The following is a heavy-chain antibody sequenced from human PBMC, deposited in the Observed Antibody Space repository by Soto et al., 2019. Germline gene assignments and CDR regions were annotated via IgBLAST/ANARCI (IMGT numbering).Heavy chain of an antibody. Sequence: NPXATLSLTCTVSCGSISSGCYSWTWIRQSPGKGLEWIGYTYQSGSAYYNPSLKSRVTISVDRSKNQFSLNLTSVTAAAPAVYYCARDYYGMDVWGQGTTVTVSS. CDR2: TYQSGSA. V-gene: IGHV4-30-2*06. J-gene: IGHJ6*02. CDR3: ARDYYGMDV. CDR1: CGSISSGCYS.